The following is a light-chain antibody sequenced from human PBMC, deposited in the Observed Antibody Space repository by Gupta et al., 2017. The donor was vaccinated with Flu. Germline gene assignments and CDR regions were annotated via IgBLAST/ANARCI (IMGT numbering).Light chain of an antibody. Sequence: QSALTQPASVSGSPGQSITISCTGTSSDVGGYHYVSWYQQHPGKAPKLMIYEVSNRPSGVSSRFSGSKSGNTASLTISGLQAEDEADYYCSSYTSTTTYVFGTGTKFTVL. CDR3: SSYTSTTTYV. V-gene: IGLV2-14*01. CDR1: SSDVGGYHY. CDR2: EVS. J-gene: IGLJ1*01.